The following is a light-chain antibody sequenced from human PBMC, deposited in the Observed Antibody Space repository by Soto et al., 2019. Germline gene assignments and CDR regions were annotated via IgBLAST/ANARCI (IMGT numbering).Light chain of an antibody. CDR2: DVS. V-gene: IGLV2-14*01. CDR1: SSDVGGYAY. J-gene: IGLJ1*01. Sequence: QSALTQPATVSGSPGQSITISCTGTSSDVGGYAYVSWYQQHPGKAPKLMNYDVSNRPAGVSNRFSGSKSGNTASLTISGLQAEDEADYYFSSYRSSGTYVFVTGTKLTVL. CDR3: SSYRSSGTYV.